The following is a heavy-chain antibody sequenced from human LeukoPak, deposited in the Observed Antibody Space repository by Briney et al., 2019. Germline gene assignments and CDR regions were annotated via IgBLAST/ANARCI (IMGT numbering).Heavy chain of an antibody. CDR1: GGSISSGDYY. CDR3: ARGPYYYDSSEEFYYCYYMDV. J-gene: IGHJ6*03. D-gene: IGHD3-22*01. Sequence: PSETLSLTCTVSGGSISSGDYYWSWIRQPPGKGLEWIGYIYYSGSTYYNPSLKSRVTISVDTSKNQFSLKLSSVTAADTAVYYCARGPYYYDSSEEFYYCYYMDVWGKGTTVTVSS. V-gene: IGHV4-30-4*08. CDR2: IYYSGST.